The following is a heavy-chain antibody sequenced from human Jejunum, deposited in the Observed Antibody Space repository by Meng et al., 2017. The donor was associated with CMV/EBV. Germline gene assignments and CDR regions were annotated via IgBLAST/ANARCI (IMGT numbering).Heavy chain of an antibody. CDR3: ARDNDGSSHYSQFDY. J-gene: IGHJ4*02. CDR2: IYRSGGT. CDR1: GFTVSNYY. D-gene: IGHD3-22*01. V-gene: IGHV3-53*01. Sequence: EVQLVESGGGLIQPGGSLRLSCAASGFTVSNYYMSWVRQGPGRGLEWVSIIYRSGGTYYVDSVKGRFTIFRDDSRNTLFLQLSGLLVEDTAIYYCARDNDGSSHYSQFDYWGQGTLVTVSS.